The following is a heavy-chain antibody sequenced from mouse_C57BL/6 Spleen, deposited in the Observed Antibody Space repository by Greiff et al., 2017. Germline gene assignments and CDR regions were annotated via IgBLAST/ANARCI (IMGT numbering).Heavy chain of an antibody. CDR3: ARSYYYGSSYYFDY. J-gene: IGHJ2*01. Sequence: EVKLQQSGAELVKPGASVKLSCTASGFNIKDYYMHWVKQRTEQGLEWIGRIDPEDGETKYAPKVQGKATITADTSSNTAYLQLSSLTSEDTAVYYCARSYYYGSSYYFDYWGQGTTLTVSS. CDR2: IDPEDGET. CDR1: GFNIKDYY. D-gene: IGHD1-1*01. V-gene: IGHV14-2*01.